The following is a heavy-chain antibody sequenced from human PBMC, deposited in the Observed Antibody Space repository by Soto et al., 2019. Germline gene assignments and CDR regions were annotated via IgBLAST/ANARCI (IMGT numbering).Heavy chain of an antibody. V-gene: IGHV1-69*08. D-gene: IGHD2-2*01. CDR3: ARDGDPLPYYFDY. CDR2: IIPILGIA. Sequence: QVQLVQSGAEVKKPGSSVKVSCKASGGTFSSYTISWVRQAPGQGLEWMGRIIPILGIANYAQKFQGRVTITADKSTSTAYMELSSLRSEDTAVYYCARDGDPLPYYFDYWGQGNLVTVSS. CDR1: GGTFSSYT. J-gene: IGHJ4*02.